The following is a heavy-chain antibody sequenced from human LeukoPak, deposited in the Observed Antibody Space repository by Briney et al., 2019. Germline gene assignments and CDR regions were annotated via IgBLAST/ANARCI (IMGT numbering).Heavy chain of an antibody. J-gene: IGHJ3*02. CDR1: GGSIGSGSYD. V-gene: IGHV4-61*02. Sequence: SQTLSLTCTVAGGSIGSGSYDCSWIRQPAWKGLELIRRIYTRGSTNYNPSLKSRVTISVDTSKQQFSLKLSSVTAADTAVYYCARASHYYDSSGYYVDAFDIWGQGTMVTVSS. CDR3: ARASHYYDSSGYYVDAFDI. D-gene: IGHD3-22*01. CDR2: IYTRGST.